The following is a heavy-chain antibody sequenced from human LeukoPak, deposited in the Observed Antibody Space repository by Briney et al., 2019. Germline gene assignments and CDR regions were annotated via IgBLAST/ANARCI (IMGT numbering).Heavy chain of an antibody. CDR1: GGTFSSYA. Sequence: SVKVSCKASGGTFSSYAISWVRQAPGQGLEWMGRIIPILGIANYAQKFQGRVTITADKSTSTAYMELSSLRSEDTAVYYCARGMHDILTSSPGYYGMDVWGQGTTVTVSS. CDR2: IIPILGIA. CDR3: ARGMHDILTSSPGYYGMDV. J-gene: IGHJ6*02. D-gene: IGHD3-9*01. V-gene: IGHV1-69*04.